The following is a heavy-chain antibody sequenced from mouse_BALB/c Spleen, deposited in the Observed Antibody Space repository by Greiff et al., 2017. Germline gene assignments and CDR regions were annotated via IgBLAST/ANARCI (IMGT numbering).Heavy chain of an antibody. J-gene: IGHJ4*01. CDR3: ARPFYGYDGYYAMDY. V-gene: IGHV4-1*02. CDR2: INPDSSTI. CDR1: GFDFSRYW. Sequence: EVKLLESGGGLVQPGGSLKLSCAASGFDFSRYWMSWVRQAPGKGLEWIGEINPDSSTINYTPSLKDKFIISRDNAKNTLYLQMSKVRSEDTALYYCARPFYGYDGYYAMDYWGQGTSVTVSS. D-gene: IGHD2-2*01.